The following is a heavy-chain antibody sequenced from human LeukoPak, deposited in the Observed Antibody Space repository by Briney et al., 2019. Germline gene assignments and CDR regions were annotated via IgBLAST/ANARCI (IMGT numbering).Heavy chain of an antibody. V-gene: IGHV4-59*12. CDR3: ARGKQYYYDSSGYYTSHYYYYGMDV. CDR2: IYYSGST. J-gene: IGHJ6*02. CDR1: GFTFSDYY. D-gene: IGHD3-22*01. Sequence: PGGSLRLSCAASGFTFSDYYMNWIRQPPGKGLEWIGYIYYSGSTNYNPSLKSRVTISVDTSKNQFSLKLSSVTAADTAVYYCARGKQYYYDSSGYYTSHYYYYGMDVWGQGTTVTVSS.